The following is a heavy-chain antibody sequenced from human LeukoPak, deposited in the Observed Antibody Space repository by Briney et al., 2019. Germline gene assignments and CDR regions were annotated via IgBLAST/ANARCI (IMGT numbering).Heavy chain of an antibody. D-gene: IGHD4-17*01. CDR1: GFTFGDYA. J-gene: IGHJ3*02. Sequence: PGRSLRLSCTVSGFTFGDYAVSWVRQAPGKGLEWVGFIRSKAYGGTTDYAASVKGRFTIPRDDSKSIAYLQMNSLKTEDTAVYYCTRDLHGDDAFDIWGQGTMVTVSS. CDR3: TRDLHGDDAFDI. CDR2: IRSKAYGGTT. V-gene: IGHV3-49*04.